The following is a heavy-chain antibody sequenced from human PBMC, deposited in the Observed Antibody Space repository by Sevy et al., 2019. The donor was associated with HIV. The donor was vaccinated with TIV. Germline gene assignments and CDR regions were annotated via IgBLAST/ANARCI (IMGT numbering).Heavy chain of an antibody. CDR1: GFTFSSYA. CDR3: NRVVITTFGAFDI. J-gene: IGHJ3*02. D-gene: IGHD3-22*01. Sequence: GGSLRLSCAASGFTFSSYAMSWVRQAPGKGLEWVSAISGSGGSTYYADSVKGRFTISRDNSKNTLYLQMNSLRAEDTAVYYCNRVVITTFGAFDIWGQGTMVTVSS. V-gene: IGHV3-23*01. CDR2: ISGSGGST.